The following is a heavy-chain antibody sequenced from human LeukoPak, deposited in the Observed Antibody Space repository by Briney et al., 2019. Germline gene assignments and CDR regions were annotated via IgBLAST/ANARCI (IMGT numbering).Heavy chain of an antibody. CDR3: ARDIVATIARGYYDSSGYYR. J-gene: IGHJ4*02. Sequence: SETLSLTCTVSGGSISSSIHYWGWIRQPPGKGLEWIGSIYYSGSTYYNPSLKSRVTISVDTSKNQFSLKLSSVTAADTAVYYCARDIVATIARGYYDSSGYYRWGQGTLVTVSS. V-gene: IGHV4-39*07. CDR2: IYYSGST. D-gene: IGHD3-22*01. CDR1: GGSISSSIHY.